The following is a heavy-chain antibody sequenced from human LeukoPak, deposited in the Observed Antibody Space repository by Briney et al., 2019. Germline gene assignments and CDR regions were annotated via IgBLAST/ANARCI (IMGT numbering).Heavy chain of an antibody. CDR1: GGTFSSYA. CDR2: IIPIFGTA. Sequence: PLASVKVSCKASGGTFSSYAISWVRQAPGQGLEWMGGIIPIFGTANYAQKFQGRVTITTDESTSTAYMELSSLRSEDTAVYYCARIAADYGDYVEAGDYWGQGTLVTVSS. D-gene: IGHD4-17*01. CDR3: ARIAADYGDYVEAGDY. V-gene: IGHV1-69*05. J-gene: IGHJ4*02.